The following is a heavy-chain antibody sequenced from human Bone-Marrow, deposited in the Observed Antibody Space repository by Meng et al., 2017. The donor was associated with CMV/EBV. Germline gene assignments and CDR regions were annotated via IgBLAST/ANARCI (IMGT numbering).Heavy chain of an antibody. D-gene: IGHD2-2*02. Sequence: GESLKISCAASGFNFNSYAMHWVRQAPGKGLEWVAFIRYDGSNKYYADSVKGRFTISRDNSKNTLYLQMNSLRAEDTAVYYCAKDDIVVPAAIPNWFDPWGQSTLVTVSS. J-gene: IGHJ5*02. CDR2: IRYDGSNK. V-gene: IGHV3-30*02. CDR1: GFNFNSYA. CDR3: AKDDIVVPAAIPNWFDP.